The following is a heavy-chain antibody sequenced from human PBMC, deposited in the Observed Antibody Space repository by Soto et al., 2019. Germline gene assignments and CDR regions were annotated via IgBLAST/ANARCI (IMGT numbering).Heavy chain of an antibody. CDR3: ARVWFGTDD. Sequence: EVQLVESGGGLVQPGGSLRLSCAASEFTFSGRSVHWVRQAPGKGLVWVSGIDKVGTDSTYADSVKGRFTSSRDNAKNTVYLKMNILRVEDTAVYYCARVWFGTDDWGKGTKVTVSS. CDR2: IDKVGTDS. V-gene: IGHV3-74*01. D-gene: IGHD3-10*01. J-gene: IGHJ6*04. CDR1: EFTFSGRS.